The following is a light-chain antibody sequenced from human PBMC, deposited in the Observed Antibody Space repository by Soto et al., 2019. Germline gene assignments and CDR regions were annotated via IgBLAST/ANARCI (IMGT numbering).Light chain of an antibody. CDR1: QTINNN. CDR3: QQHGTSPIT. Sequence: VITQAPATLSVSPGERATLSCRASQTINNNVAWYQLKDGQVPRLVIYGASTRATDIPARFSGSGSGTEFTLTISSLQSEDFAVYYCQQHGTSPITFGQGTRLEIK. V-gene: IGKV3-15*01. CDR2: GAS. J-gene: IGKJ5*01.